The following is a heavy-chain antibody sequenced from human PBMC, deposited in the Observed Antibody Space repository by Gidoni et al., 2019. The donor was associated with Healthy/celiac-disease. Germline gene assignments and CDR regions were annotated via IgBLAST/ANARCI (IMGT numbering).Heavy chain of an antibody. J-gene: IGHJ4*02. Sequence: EVQLVESGGGLVQPGGSLRLSCAASGFPFSSYWMSWVRQAPGKGLEWVANIKQDGSEKYYVDSVKGRFTISRDNAKNSLYLQMNSLRAEDTAVYYCARDSSSSASSSDYWGQGTLVTVSS. CDR3: ARDSSSSASSSDY. V-gene: IGHV3-7*03. D-gene: IGHD6-6*01. CDR2: IKQDGSEK. CDR1: GFPFSSYW.